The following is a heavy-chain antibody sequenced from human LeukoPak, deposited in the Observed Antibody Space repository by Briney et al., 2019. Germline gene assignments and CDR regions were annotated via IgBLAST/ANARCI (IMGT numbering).Heavy chain of an antibody. CDR1: GYTFTSYG. CDR3: ARGLYYDSSGSLDY. J-gene: IGHJ4*02. D-gene: IGHD3-22*01. CDR2: VSAYNGNT. Sequence: ASVKVSCKASGYTFTSYGISWVRQAPGQGLEWMGWVSAYNGNTNYAQKLQGRVTMTTDTSTSTAYMELRSLRSDDTAVYYCARGLYYDSSGSLDYWGQGTLVTVSS. V-gene: IGHV1-18*01.